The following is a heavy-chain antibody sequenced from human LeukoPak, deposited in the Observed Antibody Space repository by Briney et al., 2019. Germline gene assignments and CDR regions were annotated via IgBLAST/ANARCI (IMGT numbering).Heavy chain of an antibody. CDR1: HGSISSGYYY. V-gene: IGHV4-39*02. J-gene: IGHJ3*02. D-gene: IGHD5-24*01. CDR2: IYRTGTT. CDR3: ARDGYNPVAFDI. Sequence: PSETLSLTCSVSHGSISSGYYYWAWIRQPPGKGLEWIGNIYRTGTTFYNPSLQSRVSMSVDTSKNTFSLNLKSATAADTAVYYCARDGYNPVAFDIWGQGTVVTVSS.